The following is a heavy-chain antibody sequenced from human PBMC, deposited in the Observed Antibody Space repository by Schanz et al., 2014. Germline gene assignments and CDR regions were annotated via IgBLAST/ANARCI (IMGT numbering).Heavy chain of an antibody. CDR1: GFTLSSYG. D-gene: IGHD3-10*01. CDR2: IWFDGTNK. J-gene: IGHJ3*02. CDR3: ARDQYYFGSGNSFDI. Sequence: QVQLVESGGGVVQPGRSLRLSCSASGFTLSSYGMHWVRQAPGKGLEWQAVIWFDGTNKYNADSVKGRFTISRDTSKNTLYLLLNSLRAEDTAVYYCARDQYYFGSGNSFDIWGQGTMVTVSS. V-gene: IGHV3-33*01.